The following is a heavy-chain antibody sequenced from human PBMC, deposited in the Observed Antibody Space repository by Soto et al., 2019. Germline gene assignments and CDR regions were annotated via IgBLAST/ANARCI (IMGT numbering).Heavy chain of an antibody. CDR3: SADDKTTFGAHIGRNNYMDL. V-gene: IGHV3-15*04. CDR2: IGGKTDGGTT. J-gene: IGHJ6*03. D-gene: IGHD3-3*01. Sequence: VHLLESGGGLVKPGGSLRLSCVASGFSFNNSCMNWVRQAPGKGLEWICRIGGKTDGGTTDYAEAVKGRFTISRNDFKNTLYRQMNSLKIEDTAAYYSSADDKTTFGAHIGRNNYMDLWGKGSTVTVSS. CDR1: GFSFNNSC.